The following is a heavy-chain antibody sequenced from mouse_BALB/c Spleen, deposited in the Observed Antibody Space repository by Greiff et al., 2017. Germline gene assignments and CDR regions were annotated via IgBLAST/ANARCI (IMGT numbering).Heavy chain of an antibody. CDR3: TREVDGNDRLAY. CDR2: IYPGSGST. CDR1: GYTFTSYR. Sequence: LQQPGSELVRPGASVKLSCKASGYTFTSYRMHWVKQRPGQGLEWIGNIYPGSGSTNYDEKFKSKATLTVDTSSSTAYMQLSSLTSEDSAVYYCTREVDGNDRLAYWGQGTLVTVSA. V-gene: IGHV1S22*01. J-gene: IGHJ3*01. D-gene: IGHD2-2*01.